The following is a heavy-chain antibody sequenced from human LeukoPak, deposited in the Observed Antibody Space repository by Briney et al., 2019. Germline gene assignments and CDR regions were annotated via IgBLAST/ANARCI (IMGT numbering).Heavy chain of an antibody. CDR2: IYSGGST. D-gene: IGHD5-18*01. Sequence: GGSLRLSCAASGFTFSSYSMNWVRQAPGKGLEWVSVIYSGGSTYYADSVKGRFTISRDNSKNTLYLQMNSLRAEDTAVYYCARYSYGFTAFDIWGQGTMVTVSS. J-gene: IGHJ3*02. CDR1: GFTFSSYS. CDR3: ARYSYGFTAFDI. V-gene: IGHV3-53*01.